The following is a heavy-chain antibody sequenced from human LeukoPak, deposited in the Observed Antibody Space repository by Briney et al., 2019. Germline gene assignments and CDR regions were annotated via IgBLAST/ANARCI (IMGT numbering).Heavy chain of an antibody. D-gene: IGHD2-2*01. CDR1: GFTFSSYG. V-gene: IGHV3-30*18. J-gene: IGHJ4*02. CDR3: ANHLACGSTTCPSFDH. Sequence: GRSLRLSCAASGFTFSSYGMHWVRQAPGKGLEWVAVISYDGSNKYYADSVKGRFTISRDNAKNSLSLQMNNLRIDDTAVYYCANHLACGSTTCPSFDHWGQGTLVTVSS. CDR2: ISYDGSNK.